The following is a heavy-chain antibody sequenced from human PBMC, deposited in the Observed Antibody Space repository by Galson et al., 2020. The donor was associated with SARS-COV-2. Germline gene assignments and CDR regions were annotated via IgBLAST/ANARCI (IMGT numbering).Heavy chain of an antibody. V-gene: IGHV3-33*01. CDR1: GFTFSSYG. D-gene: IGHD3-16*02. J-gene: IGHJ4*02. CDR3: AICRYPERFFDY. Sequence: GGSLRLSCAASGFTFSSYGMHWVHQAPGKGLEWVAVIWYDGSNKYYADSVKGRFTISRDNSKNTLYLQMNSLRAEDTAVYYCAICRYPERFFDYWGQGTLVTVSS. CDR2: IWYDGSNK.